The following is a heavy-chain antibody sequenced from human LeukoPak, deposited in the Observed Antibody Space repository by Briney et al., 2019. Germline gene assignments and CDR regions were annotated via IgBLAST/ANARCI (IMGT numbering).Heavy chain of an antibody. CDR2: IYTSGST. J-gene: IGHJ5*02. V-gene: IGHV4-61*02. CDR1: GGSISSGSYY. Sequence: PSETLSLTCTVSGGSISSGSYYWSWIRQPAGKGLEWIGRIYTSGSTNYNPSLKSRVTTSVDTSKNQFSLKLSSVTAADTAVYYCAREHYYGSGSYYPGGLVDPWGQGTLVTVSS. CDR3: AREHYYGSGSYYPGGLVDP. D-gene: IGHD3-10*01.